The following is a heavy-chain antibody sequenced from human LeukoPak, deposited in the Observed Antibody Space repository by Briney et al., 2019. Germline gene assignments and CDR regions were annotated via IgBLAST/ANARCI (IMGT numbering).Heavy chain of an antibody. D-gene: IGHD3-10*01. CDR3: ARDVYYGSGSYFFDY. CDR1: GFTFSDYY. CDR2: ISSSSSYT. J-gene: IGHJ4*02. V-gene: IGHV3-11*05. Sequence: GGSLRLSCAASGFTFSDYYMAWIRQAPGKGLEWVSYISSSSSYTNYADSVKGRFTMSRDNAENSLYLQMNSLRAEDTAVYYCARDVYYGSGSYFFDYWGQGTLVTVSS.